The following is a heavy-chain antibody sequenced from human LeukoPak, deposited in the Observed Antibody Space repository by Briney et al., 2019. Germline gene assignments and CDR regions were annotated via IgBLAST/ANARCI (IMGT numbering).Heavy chain of an antibody. CDR1: GFTFSSYG. D-gene: IGHD3-22*01. Sequence: GGSLRLSWAASGFTFSSYGMDWVRQAPGKGLEWVAFIRYDGSNKYYADSGKGRFTIYTDNSKNTLYLQMHRLSAGDTAVYSCAKDRPFGYYDSSGYHFDYWGQGTLVTVSS. CDR2: IRYDGSNK. CDR3: AKDRPFGYYDSSGYHFDY. V-gene: IGHV3-30*02. J-gene: IGHJ4*02.